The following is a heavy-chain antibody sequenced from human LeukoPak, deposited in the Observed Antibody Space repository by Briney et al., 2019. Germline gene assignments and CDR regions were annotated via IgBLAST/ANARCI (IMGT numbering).Heavy chain of an antibody. V-gene: IGHV3-66*01. D-gene: IGHD3-22*01. Sequence: PGGSLRLSCAASGFTVSSNYMSWVRQAPGKGLEWVSVIYSGGSTYYADSVKGRFTISRDNSKNTLYLQMNSLRAEDTAVYYCARDGFDSSGDYAFDIWGQGTMVTVSS. CDR2: IYSGGST. CDR1: GFTVSSNY. CDR3: ARDGFDSSGDYAFDI. J-gene: IGHJ3*02.